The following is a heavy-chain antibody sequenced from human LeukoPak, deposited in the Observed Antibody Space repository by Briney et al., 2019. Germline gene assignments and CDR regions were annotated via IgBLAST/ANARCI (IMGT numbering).Heavy chain of an antibody. CDR2: INPNSGGT. CDR1: GYTFTGYY. V-gene: IGHV1-2*02. D-gene: IGHD6-19*01. J-gene: IGHJ4*02. CDR3: ARNGASSGRPYHLDY. Sequence: ASVKVSCKASGYTFTGYYMHWVRQAPGQGLEWMGWINPNSGGTNYAQKFEGRVTMTRDTSISTAYMELSRLRSDDTAVYFCARNGASSGRPYHLDYWGQGTLVTVSS.